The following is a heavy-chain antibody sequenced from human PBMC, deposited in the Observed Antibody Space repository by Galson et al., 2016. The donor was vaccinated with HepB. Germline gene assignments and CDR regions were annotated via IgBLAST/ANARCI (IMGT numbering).Heavy chain of an antibody. J-gene: IGHJ4*02. CDR3: ARDYLTYTGSYLYS. CDR2: TNTDGSDT. CDR1: GFTFSSYW. Sequence: SLRLSCAASGFTFSSYWMHWVRQVPGKGLVMVARTNTDGSDTGYADPVKGRFTISRDNAKNTLYLQMNTLRAEDTAVYYCARDYLTYTGSYLYSWGQGTLVTVCS. V-gene: IGHV3-74*01. D-gene: IGHD1-26*01.